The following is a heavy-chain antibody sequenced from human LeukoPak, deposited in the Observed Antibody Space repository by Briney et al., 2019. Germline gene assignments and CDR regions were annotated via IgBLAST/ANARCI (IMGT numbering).Heavy chain of an antibody. CDR3: ARGLSTTSCAD. D-gene: IGHD4-11*01. CDR1: GYTFTGYY. Sequence: ASVKVSCKTSGYTFTGYYMHWVRQAPGQGLEWMGWINPNSGGTNYPQKFQGRVTMTRDTSISTAYMELSRLRSDDTAVYYCARGLSTTSCADWGQGTLVTVSS. CDR2: INPNSGGT. J-gene: IGHJ4*02. V-gene: IGHV1-2*02.